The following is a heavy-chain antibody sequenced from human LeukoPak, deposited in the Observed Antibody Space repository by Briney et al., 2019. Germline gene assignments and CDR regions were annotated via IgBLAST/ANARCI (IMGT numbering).Heavy chain of an antibody. D-gene: IGHD6-19*01. CDR3: ARVAGSGYCEY. V-gene: IGHV4-38-2*02. CDR1: GYSISSGYY. CDR2: IYHSGST. J-gene: IGHJ4*02. Sequence: SETLSLTCTVSGYSISSGYYWGWIRQPPGKGLEWIGSIYHSGSTYYNPSLKSRVTISVDTSKNQFSLKLSSVTAADTAVYYCARVAGSGYCEYWGQGTLVTVSS.